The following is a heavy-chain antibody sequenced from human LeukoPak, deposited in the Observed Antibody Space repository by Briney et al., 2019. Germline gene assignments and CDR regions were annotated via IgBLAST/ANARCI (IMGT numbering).Heavy chain of an antibody. CDR1: GGSISSYY. D-gene: IGHD6-13*01. V-gene: IGHV4-59*08. Sequence: KPSETLSLTCTVSGGSISSYYWSWIRQPPGKGLEWIGYIYYSGSTNYNPSLKSRVTISVDMSKNQFSLKLSSVTAADTAVYYCARGFAAAGTNYWGQGTLVTVSS. J-gene: IGHJ4*02. CDR2: IYYSGST. CDR3: ARGFAAAGTNY.